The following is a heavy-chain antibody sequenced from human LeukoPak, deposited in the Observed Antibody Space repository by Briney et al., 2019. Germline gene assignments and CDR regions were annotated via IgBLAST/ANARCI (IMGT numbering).Heavy chain of an antibody. CDR1: GFTFSSYW. CDR2: INSDGSST. CDR3: ARETYYDFWSGYIDVFDY. J-gene: IGHJ4*02. V-gene: IGHV3-74*01. D-gene: IGHD3-3*01. Sequence: GGSLRLSCAASGFTFSSYWMHWVRQAPGKGLVWVSRINSDGSSTSYADSMKGRFTISRDNAKNTLYLQMNSLRAEDTAVYYCARETYYDFWSGYIDVFDYWGQGTLVTVSS.